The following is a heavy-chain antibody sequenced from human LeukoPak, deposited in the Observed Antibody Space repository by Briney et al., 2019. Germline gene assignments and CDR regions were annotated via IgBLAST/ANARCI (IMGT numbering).Heavy chain of an antibody. J-gene: IGHJ4*02. D-gene: IGHD3-22*01. CDR3: ARNRGYYPSL. Sequence: SETLSLTCTVSGASVSNYDWSWIRQPPGKGLEWIGYVYYSGRTNYNPSLESRVTISVDTSKNQFSLKLSSVTAADTAVYYCARNRGYYPSLWGQGTLVTVSS. CDR1: GASVSNYD. CDR2: VYYSGRT. V-gene: IGHV4-59*02.